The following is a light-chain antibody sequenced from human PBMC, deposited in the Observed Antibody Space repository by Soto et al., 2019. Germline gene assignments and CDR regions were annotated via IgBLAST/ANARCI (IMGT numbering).Light chain of an antibody. Sequence: EIVLTQSPGTRSLAPGERASLSCRASQSVSRSLACSQQKPRQAPRLLIYDASYRATGIPARFSGSGSGTDFILTISSLEPEDFAIYYCQQRSNWITFGQGTRLAI. CDR1: QSVSRS. CDR2: DAS. J-gene: IGKJ5*01. CDR3: QQRSNWIT. V-gene: IGKV3-11*01.